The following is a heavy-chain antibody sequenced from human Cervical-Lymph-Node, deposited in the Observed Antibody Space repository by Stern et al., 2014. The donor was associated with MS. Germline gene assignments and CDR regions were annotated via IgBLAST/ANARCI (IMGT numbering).Heavy chain of an antibody. CDR3: ARQTTAWASDV. CDR1: GYKFSLYW. Sequence: EVQLVESGAELIRPGESLKISCKGSGYKFSLYWIAWVRQMPGKCLEWMGIIYPGYSETRYSPSFQGQVTMSADKSTSTAYLQWSSLNASDTAMYFCARQTTAWASDVWGQGTLVTVSS. V-gene: IGHV5-51*01. CDR2: IYPGYSET. D-gene: IGHD1-14*01. J-gene: IGHJ4*02.